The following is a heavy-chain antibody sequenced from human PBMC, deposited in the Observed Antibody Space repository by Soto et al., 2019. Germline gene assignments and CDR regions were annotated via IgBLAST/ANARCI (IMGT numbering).Heavy chain of an antibody. CDR1: GFTFSGSA. CDR2: IRSKANSYAT. D-gene: IGHD3-22*01. J-gene: IGHJ6*02. Sequence: GGSLRLSCAASGFTFSGSAMHWVRQASGKGLEWVGRIRSKANSYATAYAASVKGRFTISRDDSRNTAYLQMNSLKTEDTAVYYCTRHTDTYYYDSSGTFRYYYYGMDVWGQGTTVTVSS. V-gene: IGHV3-73*01. CDR3: TRHTDTYYYDSSGTFRYYYYGMDV.